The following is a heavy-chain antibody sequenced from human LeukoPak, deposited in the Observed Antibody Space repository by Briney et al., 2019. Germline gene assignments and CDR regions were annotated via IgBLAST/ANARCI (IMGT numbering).Heavy chain of an antibody. CDR1: GYTFTSYA. D-gene: IGHD3-10*02. J-gene: IGHJ4*02. V-gene: IGHV1-3*01. CDR3: AILRSGSYYPYFDY. Sequence: ASVKVSCKASGYTFTSYAMHWVRQAPGQRLEWMGWINAGNGNTKYSQKFQGRVTITRDTSTSTAYMELSSLRSEDTAVYYCAILRSGSYYPYFDYWGQGTLVTVSS. CDR2: INAGNGNT.